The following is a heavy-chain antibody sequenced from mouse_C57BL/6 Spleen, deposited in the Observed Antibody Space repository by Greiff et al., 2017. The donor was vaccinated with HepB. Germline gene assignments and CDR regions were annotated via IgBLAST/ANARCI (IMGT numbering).Heavy chain of an antibody. D-gene: IGHD2-3*01. CDR2: IDPSDSET. Sequence: QVQLQQPGAELVRPGSSVKLSCKASGYTFTSYWMHWVKQRPIQGLEWIGNIDPSDSETHYNQKFKDKATLTVDKSSSTAYMQLSSLTSEDSAVYYCARFYDGYYGAWFAYWGQGTLVTVSA. J-gene: IGHJ3*01. V-gene: IGHV1-52*01. CDR3: ARFYDGYYGAWFAY. CDR1: GYTFTSYW.